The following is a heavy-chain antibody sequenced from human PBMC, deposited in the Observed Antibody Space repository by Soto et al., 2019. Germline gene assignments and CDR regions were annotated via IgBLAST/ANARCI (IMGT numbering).Heavy chain of an antibody. CDR3: ARALDLYLYYFDY. D-gene: IGHD2-8*01. J-gene: IGHJ4*02. Sequence: GGSLRLSCAASGFTFSSYGMHWVRQAPGKGLEWVAVIWYDGSNKYYADSVKGRFTISRDNSKNTLYLQMNSLRAEDTAVYYCARALDLYLYYFDYWGQGTLVTVSS. CDR2: IWYDGSNK. V-gene: IGHV3-33*01. CDR1: GFTFSSYG.